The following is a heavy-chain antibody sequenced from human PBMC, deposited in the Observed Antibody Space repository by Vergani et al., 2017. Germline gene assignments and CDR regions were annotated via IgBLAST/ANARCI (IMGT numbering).Heavy chain of an antibody. V-gene: IGHV1-46*02. CDR2: VNFVTGAA. J-gene: IGHJ4*02. CDR1: GYIFKNYY. D-gene: IGHD2-15*01. Sequence: QVQLVQSGAAVKKPGASAKVSCTASGYIFKNYYMHWLRLAPGQGFQWMGVVNFVTGAATSPQKFEGRITMTRDTSTATFYMDLSILKDEDTAIYYYARSIGYCTGGSCQPHYFDLWGQGTLVTVSS. CDR3: ARSIGYCTGGSCQPHYFDL.